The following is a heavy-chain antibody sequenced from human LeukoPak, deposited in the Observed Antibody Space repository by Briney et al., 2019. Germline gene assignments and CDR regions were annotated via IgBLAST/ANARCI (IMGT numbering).Heavy chain of an antibody. J-gene: IGHJ6*03. V-gene: IGHV3-74*01. CDR3: ASDPGTEWFSHYYYYYMDV. D-gene: IGHD3-3*01. Sequence: GGSLRLSCAASGFTFSSYWMHWVRQAPGKGLVWVSRINTDGSSTSYADSVKGRFTISRDNAKNTLYLQMNSLTAEDTAVYYCASDPGTEWFSHYYYYYMDVWGKGTTVTVSS. CDR1: GFTFSSYW. CDR2: INTDGSST.